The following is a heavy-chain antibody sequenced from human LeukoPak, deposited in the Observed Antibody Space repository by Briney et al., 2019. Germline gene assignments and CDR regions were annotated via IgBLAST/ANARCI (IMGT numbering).Heavy chain of an antibody. CDR3: AKRYCSSTSCSFFDY. Sequence: GGSLRLSCAASGFTFDDYAMHWVRQAPGKGLEWVSGISGSGGSTYYADSVKGRFTISRDNSKNTLYLQMNSLRAEDTAVYHCAKRYCSSTSCSFFDYWGQGTLVTVSS. J-gene: IGHJ4*02. CDR2: ISGSGGST. CDR1: GFTFDDYA. D-gene: IGHD2-2*01. V-gene: IGHV3-23*01.